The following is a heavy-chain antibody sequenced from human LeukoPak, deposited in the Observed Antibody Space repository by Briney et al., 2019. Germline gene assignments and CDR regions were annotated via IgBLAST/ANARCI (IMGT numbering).Heavy chain of an antibody. V-gene: IGHV4-61*08. J-gene: IGHJ4*02. CDR1: GDSISSAGYS. Sequence: EASETLSLTCTVTGDSISSAGYSWTWIRQPPGKGLQWIGRIYSSGTTNYNPSLKSRVTMSVDTSKNQFSLKLSSVTAADTAVYYCARGNTLADYWGQGTLVTVSS. CDR3: ARGNTLADY. D-gene: IGHD2/OR15-2a*01. CDR2: IYSSGTT.